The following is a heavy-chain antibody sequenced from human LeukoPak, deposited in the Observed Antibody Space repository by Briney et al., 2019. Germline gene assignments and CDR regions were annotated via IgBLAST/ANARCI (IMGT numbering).Heavy chain of an antibody. CDR1: GYTFTGYY. CDR3: AREGIAAAGTYYSDY. Sequence: ASVKVSCKASGYTFTGYYMHWVRQAPGQGLEWMGWINPNSGGTNYAQKFQGWVTMTRDTSISTAYMELSRLRSDDTAVYYCAREGIAAAGTYYSDYWGQGTLVTVSS. V-gene: IGHV1-2*04. CDR2: INPNSGGT. D-gene: IGHD6-13*01. J-gene: IGHJ4*02.